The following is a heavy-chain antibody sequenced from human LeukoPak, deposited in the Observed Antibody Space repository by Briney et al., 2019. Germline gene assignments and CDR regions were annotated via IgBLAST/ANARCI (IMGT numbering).Heavy chain of an antibody. J-gene: IGHJ6*02. D-gene: IGHD3-10*01. CDR2: INHSGST. CDR3: ARAPRFYYGSGTPGVYYYGMDV. V-gene: IGHV4-34*01. CDR1: GVSFSGYY. Sequence: SETLSLTCAVYGVSFSGYYWSWIRRPPGKGLEWIGEINHSGSTNYNPSLKSRVTISVDTSKNQFSLKLSSVTAADTAVYYCARAPRFYYGSGTPGVYYYGMDVWGQGTTVTVSS.